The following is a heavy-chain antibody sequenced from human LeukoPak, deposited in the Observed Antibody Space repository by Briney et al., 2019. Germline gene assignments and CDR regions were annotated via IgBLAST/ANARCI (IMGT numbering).Heavy chain of an antibody. V-gene: IGHV1-18*01. CDR1: GYTFTTYG. D-gene: IGHD3-16*01. CDR2: ISGYNGNT. J-gene: IGHJ5*02. CDR3: ARTSHESVLYWSDP. Sequence: ASVKVSCEASGYTFTTYGIGWVRQAPGQGLEWMGCISGYNGNTNYAQKFQGRVTMTTDTSTSTAYMELRSLRSDDTAVYYCARTSHESVLYWSDPWGQGTLVNVSS.